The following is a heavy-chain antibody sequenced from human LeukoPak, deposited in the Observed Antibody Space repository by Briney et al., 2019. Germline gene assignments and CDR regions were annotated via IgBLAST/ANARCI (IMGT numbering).Heavy chain of an antibody. Sequence: GGSLRLSCAASGFTFSNAWMSWVRQAPGKGLEWVGRIKSKTDGGTTDYAAPVKGRFTISRDDSKNTLYLQMNSLKTEDTAVYYCTSVQYQLLLKYYFDYWGQGTLVTVSS. CDR3: TSVQYQLLLKYYFDY. D-gene: IGHD2-2*01. V-gene: IGHV3-15*01. J-gene: IGHJ4*02. CDR2: IKSKTDGGTT. CDR1: GFTFSNAW.